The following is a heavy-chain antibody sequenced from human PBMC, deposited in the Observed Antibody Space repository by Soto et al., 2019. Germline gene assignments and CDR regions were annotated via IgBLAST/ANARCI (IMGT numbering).Heavy chain of an antibody. CDR3: ARDHSYYDFWSGYIDWFDP. Sequence: HPGGSLRLSCAASGFTFSSYWMSWVRQAPGKGLEWVANIKQDGSEKYYVDSVKGRFTISRDNAKNSLYLQMNSLRAEDTAVYYCARDHSYYDFWSGYIDWFDPWGQGTLVTVSS. J-gene: IGHJ5*02. CDR1: GFTFSSYW. V-gene: IGHV3-7*03. CDR2: IKQDGSEK. D-gene: IGHD3-3*01.